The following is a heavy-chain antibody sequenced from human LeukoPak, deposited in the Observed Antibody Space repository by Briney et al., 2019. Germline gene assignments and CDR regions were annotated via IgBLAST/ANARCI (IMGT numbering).Heavy chain of an antibody. CDR3: ARDGYDYVWGSYRYYFDY. D-gene: IGHD3-16*02. V-gene: IGHV3-21*01. CDR1: GFTFSSYS. J-gene: IGHJ4*02. CDR2: ISSSSSYI. Sequence: KPGGSLRLSCAASGFTFSSYSMNWVRQAPGKGLEWVSCISSSSSYIYYADSVKGRFTISRDNAKNSLYLQMNSLRAEDTAVYYCARDGYDYVWGSYRYYFDYWGQGTLVTVSS.